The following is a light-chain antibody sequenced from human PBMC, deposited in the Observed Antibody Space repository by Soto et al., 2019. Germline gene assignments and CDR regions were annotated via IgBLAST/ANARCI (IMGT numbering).Light chain of an antibody. CDR3: TSYTSSSTYV. V-gene: IGLV2-14*03. Sequence: QSVLTQPASVSGSPGQSITIFCTRTSSDVGSYNYVSWYQQHPGRAPKLMIYDVSSRPSGVSNRFSGSKSGNTASLTISGLQAEDEADYFCTSYTSSSTYVFGTGTKVTVL. J-gene: IGLJ1*01. CDR1: SSDVGSYNY. CDR2: DVS.